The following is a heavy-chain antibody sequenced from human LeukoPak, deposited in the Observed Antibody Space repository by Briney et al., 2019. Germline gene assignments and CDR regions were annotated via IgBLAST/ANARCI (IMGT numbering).Heavy chain of an antibody. CDR3: ATYNSVWPDY. CDR2: LIPVNSDI. Sequence: GESPQVFSWGSAYSSATYWNGCWRHLPPKRVEEMVGLIPVNSDIRYSPSFQGQVTISADRSISTAYLQWSSLKASDTAIYYCATYNSVWPDYWGQGTLVTVSS. J-gene: IGHJ4*02. D-gene: IGHD6-19*01. V-gene: IGHV5-51*01. CDR1: AYSSATYW.